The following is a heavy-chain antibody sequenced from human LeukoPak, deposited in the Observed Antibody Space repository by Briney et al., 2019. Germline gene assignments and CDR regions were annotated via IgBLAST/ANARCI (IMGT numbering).Heavy chain of an antibody. CDR1: GVSISSYY. Sequence: SETLSLACTVSGVSISSYYWSWIRQPPGKGLEWIGYIYYSGSTNYNPSLKSRVTISVDTSKNQFSLKLSSVTAADTAVYYCARARYSSSWACDYWGQGTLVTVSS. J-gene: IGHJ4*02. CDR2: IYYSGST. V-gene: IGHV4-59*01. CDR3: ARARYSSSWACDY. D-gene: IGHD6-13*01.